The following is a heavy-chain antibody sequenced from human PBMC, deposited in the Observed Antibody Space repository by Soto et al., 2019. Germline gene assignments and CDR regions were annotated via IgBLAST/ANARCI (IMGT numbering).Heavy chain of an antibody. J-gene: IGHJ4*01. Sequence: SETLSLTCAVYGGSCSGYYWSCIRQPPGKGLEWIGEINHSGSTNYNPSLKSRVTISVDTSKNQFSLKLSSVTAADTAVYYCARGGRPLIAARPGRGIFDYWLHGALVT. CDR3: ARGGRPLIAARPGRGIFDY. D-gene: IGHD6-6*01. CDR1: GGSCSGYY. CDR2: INHSGST. V-gene: IGHV4-34*01.